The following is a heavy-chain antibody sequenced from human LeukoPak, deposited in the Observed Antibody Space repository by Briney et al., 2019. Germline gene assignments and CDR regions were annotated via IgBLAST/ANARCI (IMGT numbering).Heavy chain of an antibody. CDR3: ARDPFTSGDYYGSSGYSGY. D-gene: IGHD3-22*01. CDR1: GVTFSSYI. V-gene: IGHV3-21*01. CDR2: ISSSSSYI. Sequence: PGGALRLSCAASGVTFSSYIMNWVRQAPGEGLEWVSSISSSSSYIYYADSVKGRFTISRDNAKNPLYLQMNSLRAEDTAVYYCARDPFTSGDYYGSSGYSGYWGQGTLVTVSS. J-gene: IGHJ4*02.